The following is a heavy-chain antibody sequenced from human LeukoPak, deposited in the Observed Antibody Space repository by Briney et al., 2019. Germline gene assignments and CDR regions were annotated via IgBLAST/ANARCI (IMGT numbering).Heavy chain of an antibody. Sequence: SVKVSCKASGGTFSSYAISWVRQAPGQGLEWMGGIIPIFGTANYAQKFQGRVTITADKSTSTAYMELSSLRSEDTAVYYCARAKGFSANPDYWGQGTLVTVSP. D-gene: IGHD6-25*01. CDR3: ARAKGFSANPDY. CDR1: GGTFSSYA. CDR2: IIPIFGTA. V-gene: IGHV1-69*06. J-gene: IGHJ4*02.